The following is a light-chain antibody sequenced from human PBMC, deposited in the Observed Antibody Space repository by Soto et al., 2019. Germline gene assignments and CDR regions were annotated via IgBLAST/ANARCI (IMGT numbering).Light chain of an antibody. Sequence: EIVLTQSPGTLSLSPGDIATLSFSASQRVITFLAWYQQRPGQAPRLLIYQTSIRAAGIPARFSASGTGTDFTLTISDVQPEDFAVYYCHQRQSWPRTFGQGTKVDIK. V-gene: IGKV3-11*01. CDR2: QTS. CDR3: HQRQSWPRT. CDR1: QRVITF. J-gene: IGKJ1*01.